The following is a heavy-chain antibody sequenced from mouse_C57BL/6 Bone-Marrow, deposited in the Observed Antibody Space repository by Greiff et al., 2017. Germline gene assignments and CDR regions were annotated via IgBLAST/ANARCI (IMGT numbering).Heavy chain of an antibody. CDR2: IDPENGDT. J-gene: IGHJ2*01. CDR3: TTSHGSSGDY. D-gene: IGHD1-1*01. V-gene: IGHV14-4*01. Sequence: VQLKESGAELVRPGASVKLSCTASGFNIKDDYMHWVKQRPEQGLEWIGWIDPENGDTEYASKFQGKATITADTSSNTAYLQLSSLTSEDTAVYYCTTSHGSSGDYWGQGTTLTVAS. CDR1: GFNIKDDY.